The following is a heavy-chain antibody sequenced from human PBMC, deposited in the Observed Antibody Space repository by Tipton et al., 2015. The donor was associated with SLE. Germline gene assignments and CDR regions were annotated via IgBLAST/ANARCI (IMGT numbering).Heavy chain of an antibody. V-gene: IGHV4-61*02. Sequence: TLSLTCTVSGGSISSGGYYWSWIRQPAGKGLEWIGRIYTSGSTNYNPSLKSRVTMSVDTSKNQFSLKLSSVTAADMAVYYCAREDQSVGATPYFDYWGQGTLVTVSS. CDR1: GGSISSGGYY. D-gene: IGHD1-26*01. CDR2: IYTSGST. J-gene: IGHJ4*02. CDR3: AREDQSVGATPYFDY.